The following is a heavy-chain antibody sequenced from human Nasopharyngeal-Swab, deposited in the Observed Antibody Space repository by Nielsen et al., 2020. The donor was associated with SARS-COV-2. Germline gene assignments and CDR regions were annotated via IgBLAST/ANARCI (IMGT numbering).Heavy chain of an antibody. Sequence: GGSQRLSCTASGFTFSSYAMSWVRQAPGKGLEWVSEISGSGGSTYYAESVKGRFTISRDNSKNTLYLQMSSLRAEDTAIYYCAKDLGVESPLWFDYWGQGTLLTVSS. CDR2: ISGSGGST. J-gene: IGHJ4*02. D-gene: IGHD4-23*01. CDR3: AKDLGVESPLWFDY. V-gene: IGHV3-23*01. CDR1: GFTFSSYA.